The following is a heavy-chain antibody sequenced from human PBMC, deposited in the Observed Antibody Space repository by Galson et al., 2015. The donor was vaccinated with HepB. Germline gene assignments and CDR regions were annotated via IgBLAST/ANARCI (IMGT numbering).Heavy chain of an antibody. Sequence: FRRYTMNWVRQAPGKGLEWVSCISGSRRTIYYADSVKGRFAISRDNSKNTLYLQMNSLRAEDTAVYYCARDLGLAAAGTVSQYYYYGMDVWGQGTTVTVSS. CDR3: ARDLGLAAAGTVSQYYYYGMDV. CDR2: ISGSRRTI. D-gene: IGHD6-13*01. CDR1: FRRYT. J-gene: IGHJ6*02. V-gene: IGHV3-48*01.